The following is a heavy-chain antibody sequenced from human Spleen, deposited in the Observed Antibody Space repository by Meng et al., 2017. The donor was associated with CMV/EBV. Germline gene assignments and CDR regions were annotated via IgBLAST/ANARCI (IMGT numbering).Heavy chain of an antibody. D-gene: IGHD3-10*01. CDR3: AKYYMFDP. V-gene: IGHV1-2*02. J-gene: IGHJ5*02. CDR2: INPHSGGT. Sequence: ASVKVSCKASGYTFTDYYIYWVRQAPGQGLEWMGWINPHSGGTDYAQKFQGRVTLTRDTSITTVYMELSRLRSDDTALYYCAKYYMFDPWGQGTLVTVSS. CDR1: GYTFTDYY.